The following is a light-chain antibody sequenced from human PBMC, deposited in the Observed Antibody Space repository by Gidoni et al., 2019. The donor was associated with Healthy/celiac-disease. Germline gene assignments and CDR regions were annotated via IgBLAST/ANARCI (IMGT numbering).Light chain of an antibody. CDR2: WAS. Sequence: DIVMTQSPDSLAVSLGERATINCKSSQSVLYSFNNKNYLAWYPQKPGQPPKLLIYWASTRESGVPDRFSGSGSGTDFTLTISSLQAEDVAVYYCQQYYSTPVTFGGGTKVEIK. V-gene: IGKV4-1*01. CDR1: QSVLYSFNNKNY. J-gene: IGKJ4*01. CDR3: QQYYSTPVT.